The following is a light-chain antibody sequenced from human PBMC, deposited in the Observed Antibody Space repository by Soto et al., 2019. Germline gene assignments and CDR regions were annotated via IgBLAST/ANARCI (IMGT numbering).Light chain of an antibody. Sequence: DIQMTQSPTSLSASVGDRVTITCQASQDIGIFLNWYQQKPGKAPKLLIYDASNLETGVPSRFSGSGSVTDFTFTISNLQPEDIATYYCQQYDNLPFTFGPGAKRDLK. CDR2: DAS. CDR3: QQYDNLPFT. CDR1: QDIGIF. J-gene: IGKJ2*01. V-gene: IGKV1-33*01.